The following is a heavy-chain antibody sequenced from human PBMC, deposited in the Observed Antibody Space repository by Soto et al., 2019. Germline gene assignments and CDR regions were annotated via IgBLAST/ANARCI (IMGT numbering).Heavy chain of an antibody. CDR1: GGSISSGGYY. Sequence: QVQLQESGPGLVKPSQTLSLTCTVSGGSISSGGYYWSWIRQHPGKGLEWLGYIYYSGSTYYNPSLKSRVTISVDTSKNQFSLKLSSVTAADTAVYYCARERGSNWPDPDQYYYYGMDVWGQGTTVTGSS. V-gene: IGHV4-31*03. J-gene: IGHJ6*02. CDR2: IYYSGST. CDR3: ARERGSNWPDPDQYYYYGMDV. D-gene: IGHD6-13*01.